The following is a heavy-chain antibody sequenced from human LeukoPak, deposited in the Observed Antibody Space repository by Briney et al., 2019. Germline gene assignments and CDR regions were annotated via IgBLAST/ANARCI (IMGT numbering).Heavy chain of an antibody. D-gene: IGHD3-3*01. V-gene: IGHV4-59*01. J-gene: IGHJ5*02. CDR2: IYYSGST. CDR3: ARVSPSYYDFWSGYPPGWIDP. CDR1: GGSISSYY. Sequence: PSETLSLTCTVSGGSISSYYWSWIRQPPGKGLEGIGYIYYSGSTNYNPSLKSRVTISVDTSKNQFSLKLSSVTAADTAVYYCARVSPSYYDFWSGYPPGWIDPWGQGTLVTVSS.